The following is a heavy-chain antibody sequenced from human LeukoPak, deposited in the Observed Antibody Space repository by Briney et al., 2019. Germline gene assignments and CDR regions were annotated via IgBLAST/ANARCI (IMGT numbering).Heavy chain of an antibody. CDR3: AKDGQQWLAVAFCDY. D-gene: IGHD6-19*01. CDR1: GFTFSSYA. J-gene: IGHJ4*02. Sequence: GGSLRLSCAASGFTFSSYAMSWVRQAPGKGLEWVSAISGSGGSTYYADSVKGWFTISRDNSKNTLYLQMNSLRAEDTAVYYCAKDGQQWLAVAFCDYWGQGTLVTVSS. CDR2: ISGSGGST. V-gene: IGHV3-23*01.